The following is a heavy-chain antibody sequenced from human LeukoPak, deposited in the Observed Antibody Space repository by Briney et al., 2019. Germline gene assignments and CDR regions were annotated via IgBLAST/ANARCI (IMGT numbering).Heavy chain of an antibody. J-gene: IGHJ4*02. CDR2: IYYSGGT. V-gene: IGHV4-31*03. D-gene: IGHD5-24*01. Sequence: PSETLSLTCTVSGGSISSGGYYWSWIRQHPGKGLEWIGYIYYSGGTYYNPSLKSRVTISVDTSKNQFSLKLSSVTAADTAVYYCACRRDGYNWPFEYWGQGTLVTVSS. CDR1: GGSISSGGYY. CDR3: ACRRDGYNWPFEY.